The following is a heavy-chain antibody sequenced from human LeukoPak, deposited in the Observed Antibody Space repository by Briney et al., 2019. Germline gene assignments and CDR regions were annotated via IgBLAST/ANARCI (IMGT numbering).Heavy chain of an antibody. CDR3: ARESDSGYGY. D-gene: IGHD5-12*01. CDR1: GFTFSSYA. J-gene: IGHJ4*02. Sequence: GGSLRLSCAASGFTFSSYAMSWVRQAPGKGLEWVSSISSSSSYIYYADSVKGRFTISRGNAKNSLYLQMNSLRAEDTAVYYCARESDSGYGYWGQGTLVTVSS. CDR2: ISSSSSYI. V-gene: IGHV3-21*01.